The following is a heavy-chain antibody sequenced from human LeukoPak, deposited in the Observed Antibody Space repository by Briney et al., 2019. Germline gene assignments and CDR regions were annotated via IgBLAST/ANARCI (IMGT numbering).Heavy chain of an antibody. CDR2: ISSSGSTI. D-gene: IGHD6-13*01. J-gene: IGHJ4*02. CDR3: AKDATAGYSSTEAMDY. CDR1: GFTFSSYE. Sequence: TGGSLRLPCAASGFTFSSYEMNWVRQAPGKGLEWVSYISSSGSTIYYADSVKGRFTISRDNAKNSLYLQMNSLRAEDTALYYCAKDATAGYSSTEAMDYWGQGTLVTVSS. V-gene: IGHV3-48*03.